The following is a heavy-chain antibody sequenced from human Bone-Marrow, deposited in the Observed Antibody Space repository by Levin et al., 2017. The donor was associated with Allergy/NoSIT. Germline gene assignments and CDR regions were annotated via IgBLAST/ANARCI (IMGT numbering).Heavy chain of an antibody. D-gene: IGHD6-13*01. CDR2: IKSDGTTT. V-gene: IGHV3-74*01. CDR1: EFSFSSYW. Sequence: LSLTCAASEFSFSSYWMHWVRQAPGKGLEWVSRIKSDGTTTSYADSVKGRYTIARDNAKNTLYLQMNSLKVEDTAVYFCARRAAALDAFDIWGQGTMVTVSS. J-gene: IGHJ3*02. CDR3: ARRAAALDAFDI.